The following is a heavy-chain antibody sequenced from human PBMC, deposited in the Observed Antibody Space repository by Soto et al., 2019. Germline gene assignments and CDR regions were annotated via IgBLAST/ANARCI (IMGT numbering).Heavy chain of an antibody. D-gene: IGHD3-10*01. Sequence: SQTLSLTCVISGDTVSSNRAAWNWIRQSPSRGLEWLGRTYYRTRWYNDYAVSVKGRITINPDPSRNQFYLQVNSVTSEDTAVYYCARDMVRGVIPKSLFDYWGQGTLVTVSS. CDR3: ARDMVRGVIPKSLFDY. V-gene: IGHV6-1*01. CDR1: GDTVSSNRAA. J-gene: IGHJ4*02. CDR2: TYYRTRWYN.